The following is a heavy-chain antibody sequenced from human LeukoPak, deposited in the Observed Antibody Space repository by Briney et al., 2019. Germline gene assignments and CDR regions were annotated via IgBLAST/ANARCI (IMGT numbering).Heavy chain of an antibody. Sequence: SETLSLTCAVYGGSFSGYYWSWTRQPPGKGLEWIGEINHSGSTNYNPSLKSRVTISVDTSKNQFSLKLSSVTAADTAVYYCARDEDYGDYALNYWGQGTLVTVSS. D-gene: IGHD4-17*01. J-gene: IGHJ4*02. CDR1: GGSFSGYY. CDR2: INHSGST. V-gene: IGHV4-34*01. CDR3: ARDEDYGDYALNY.